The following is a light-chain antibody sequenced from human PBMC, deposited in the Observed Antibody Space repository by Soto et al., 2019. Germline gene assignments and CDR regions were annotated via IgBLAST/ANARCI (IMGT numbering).Light chain of an antibody. CDR1: QSISSW. CDR2: EAS. CDR3: RHYNSYPIT. V-gene: IGKV1-5*03. Sequence: DIQMTQSPSTLSASVGDRVTITCRASQSISSWLAWYQQKPGKAPKLLIHEASNLESGVSSRFSGSGYGTEFTLTISSLQPDDFATYYCRHYNSYPITFGQGTRLEIK. J-gene: IGKJ5*01.